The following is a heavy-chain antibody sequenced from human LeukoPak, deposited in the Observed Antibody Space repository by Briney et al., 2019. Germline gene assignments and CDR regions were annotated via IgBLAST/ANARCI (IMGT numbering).Heavy chain of an antibody. D-gene: IGHD3-10*01. CDR2: IYYSGST. J-gene: IGHJ3*02. V-gene: IGHV4-59*12. CDR3: ARETRSSGSYYNALNDAFDI. Sequence: SETLSLTCTVSGGSISSYYWSWIRQPPGKGLKWIGYIYYSGSTNYNPSLKSRVTISVDTSKNQFSLKLSSVTAADTAVYYCARETRSSGSYYNALNDAFDIWGQGTMVTVSS. CDR1: GGSISSYY.